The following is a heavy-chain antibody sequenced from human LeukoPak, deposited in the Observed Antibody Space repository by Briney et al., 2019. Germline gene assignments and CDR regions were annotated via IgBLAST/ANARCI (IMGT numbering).Heavy chain of an antibody. J-gene: IGHJ4*02. Sequence: PGGSVRLSCAASSFSFNRARMRCPPHARGEALVGGGHIKSKSYCGTTYFPAAVKGRFTISRDDSKNTLFLQVNSLKIEDTAVYYCTTVTLGPVGLWGQGTLVTVSS. D-gene: IGHD3-16*01. V-gene: IGHV3-15*05. CDR3: TTVTLGPVGL. CDR2: IKSKSYCGTT. CDR1: SFSFNRAR.